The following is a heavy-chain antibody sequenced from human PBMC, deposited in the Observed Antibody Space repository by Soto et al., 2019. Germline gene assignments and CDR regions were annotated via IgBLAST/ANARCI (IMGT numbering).Heavy chain of an antibody. V-gene: IGHV3-23*01. CDR3: VKGSSGYYDTFDY. CDR2: IRGSGSGT. CDR1: GFSFSSYS. Sequence: PGGSLRVSCAASGFSFSSYSIYWVRQAPGKGLAWVSGIRGSGSGTYYADSVKGRFTISRDNSKNTLYLQMHSLRAEDTAIYFGVKGSSGYYDTFDYWGHGTLGTVPS. J-gene: IGHJ4*01. D-gene: IGHD3-22*01.